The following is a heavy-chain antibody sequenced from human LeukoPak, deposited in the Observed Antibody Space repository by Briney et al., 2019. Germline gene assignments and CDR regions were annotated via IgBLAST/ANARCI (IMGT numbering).Heavy chain of an antibody. Sequence: PGGSLRLSCAASGFTFSSYAMSWVRQAPGKGLEWVSAISSSSSYIYYADSVKGRFTISRDNAKNSLYLQMNSLRAEDTAVYYCARVLAHYDFWSGNDYYYYMDVWGKGTTVTVSS. J-gene: IGHJ6*03. D-gene: IGHD3-3*01. CDR1: GFTFSSYA. CDR2: ISSSSSYI. V-gene: IGHV3-21*01. CDR3: ARVLAHYDFWSGNDYYYYMDV.